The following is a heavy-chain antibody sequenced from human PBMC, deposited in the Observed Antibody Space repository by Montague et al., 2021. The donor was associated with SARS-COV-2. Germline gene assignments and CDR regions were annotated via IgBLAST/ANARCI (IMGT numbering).Heavy chain of an antibody. CDR3: AGKSITMVQGVIMGAFDI. V-gene: IGHV4-39*07. CDR2: IYCSGSN. Sequence: SETLSLTCTVSGGSISSSSYYWVWHRPPQGKGLEWIGSIYCSGSNYYNLTLQSRVSISVDTSKNSFSLKLSSVTTADTAVYYCAGKSITMVQGVIMGAFDIWGQGTMVTVSS. J-gene: IGHJ3*02. CDR1: GGSISSSSYY. D-gene: IGHD3-10*01.